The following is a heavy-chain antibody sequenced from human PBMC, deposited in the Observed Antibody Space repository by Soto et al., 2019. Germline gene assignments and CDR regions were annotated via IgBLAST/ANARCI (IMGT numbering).Heavy chain of an antibody. D-gene: IGHD3-10*01. Sequence: QEVLVQSGAEVKKPGSSVKVSCKTSGDTLGSYAISWVRQAPGQGLEWMGGIVPFIHTSNYAQKFQGRVTITADESTTTVHMDVSSLTSEDTAVYYCARNLRYFGSGSFFRGMDVWGQGTTVTVSS. CDR3: ARNLRYFGSGSFFRGMDV. CDR1: GDTLGSYA. V-gene: IGHV1-69*01. CDR2: IVPFIHTS. J-gene: IGHJ6*02.